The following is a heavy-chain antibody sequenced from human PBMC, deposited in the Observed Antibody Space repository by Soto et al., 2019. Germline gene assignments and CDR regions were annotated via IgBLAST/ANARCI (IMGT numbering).Heavy chain of an antibody. CDR1: GFTFSSYG. J-gene: IGHJ6*02. CDR3: AKGRGYCSGGSCYLGYYYGMDV. D-gene: IGHD2-15*01. CDR2: ISYDGSNK. Sequence: QVQLVESGGGVVQPGRSLRLSCAASGFTFSSYGMHWVRQAPGKGLEWVAVISYDGSNKYYADSVKGRFTISRDNSKNTLYPQMNSLRAEDTAVYYCAKGRGYCSGGSCYLGYYYGMDVWGQGTTVTVSS. V-gene: IGHV3-30*18.